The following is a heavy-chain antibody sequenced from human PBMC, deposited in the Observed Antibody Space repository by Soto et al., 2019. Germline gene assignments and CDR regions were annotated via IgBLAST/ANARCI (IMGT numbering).Heavy chain of an antibody. J-gene: IGHJ6*03. V-gene: IGHV3-30*18. D-gene: IGHD3-3*01. Sequence: GGSLRLSCAASGFTFSSYGMHWVRQAPGKGLEWVAVISYDGSNKYYADSVKGRFTISRDNSKNTLYLQMNSLRAEDTAVYYCAKAGNDFWSGWQYYYYMDVWGKGTTVTVSS. CDR2: ISYDGSNK. CDR3: AKAGNDFWSGWQYYYYMDV. CDR1: GFTFSSYG.